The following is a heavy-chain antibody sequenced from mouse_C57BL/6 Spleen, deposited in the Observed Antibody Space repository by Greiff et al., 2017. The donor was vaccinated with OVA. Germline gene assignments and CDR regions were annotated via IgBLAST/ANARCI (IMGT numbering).Heavy chain of an antibody. D-gene: IGHD1-1*01. CDR2: INPNYGTT. Sequence: VHVKQSGPELVKPGASVKLSCKASGYSFTDYNMNWVKQSPGKSLEWIGEINPNYGTTSYNQKFKGKATLTVDQSSSTAYMQLNSLTSEDSAVYDCARQIGGYGGSYGYFDVWGTGTTVTVSS. CDR1: GYSFTDYN. V-gene: IGHV1-39*01. J-gene: IGHJ1*03. CDR3: ARQIGGYGGSYGYFDV.